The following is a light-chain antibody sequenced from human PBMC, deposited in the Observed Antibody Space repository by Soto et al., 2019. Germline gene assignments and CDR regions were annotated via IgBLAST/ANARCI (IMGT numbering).Light chain of an antibody. CDR3: QQRNIWPPVT. V-gene: IGKV3D-20*02. CDR1: QSVSSSY. J-gene: IGKJ5*01. Sequence: EIVLTQSPGTLSLSPGERDTLSCRASQSVSSSYLAWYQQKPGQPPRLLIYGAFNRAAGIPARFSGSGSGTDFTLTISSLEPEDSAVYYCQQRNIWPPVTFGQGTRLEIK. CDR2: GAF.